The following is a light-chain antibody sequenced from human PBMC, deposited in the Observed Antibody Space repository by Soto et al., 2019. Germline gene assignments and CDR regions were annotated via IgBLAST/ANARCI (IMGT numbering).Light chain of an antibody. CDR1: QSVSSD. CDR3: QQYGSSPPIT. Sequence: EIVLTQSPGTLSLSPGERATLSCRASQSVSSDLAWYQQKPGQAPRLLIYDASNRATGIPARFSGSGSGTDSTLTISRLEPEDFAVYYCQQYGSSPPITFGQGTRLEIK. CDR2: DAS. J-gene: IGKJ5*01. V-gene: IGKV3-20*01.